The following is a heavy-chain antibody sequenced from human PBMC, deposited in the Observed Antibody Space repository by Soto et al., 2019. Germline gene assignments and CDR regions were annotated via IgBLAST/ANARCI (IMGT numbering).Heavy chain of an antibody. CDR3: ARVRGNPLLGWFDP. CDR1: GGSISSGGYY. V-gene: IGHV4-31*03. CDR2: LYHSGTT. D-gene: IGHD2-2*01. Sequence: QVQLQESGPGLVKPSQTLSLTCTVSGGSISSGGYYWSWIRQHPGKGLEWIGYLYHSGTTYYNPSLKSRVTISVDTSKNQFSLKLTSVTAADTAVYYCARVRGNPLLGWFDPWGQGTLVTVSS. J-gene: IGHJ5*02.